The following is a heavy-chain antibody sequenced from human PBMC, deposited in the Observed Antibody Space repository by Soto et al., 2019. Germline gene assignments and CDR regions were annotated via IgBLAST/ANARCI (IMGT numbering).Heavy chain of an antibody. CDR3: AREGSITMVRVRLYGMDV. CDR1: GGTFSSYA. J-gene: IGHJ6*02. D-gene: IGHD3-10*01. CDR2: IIHIFGTA. V-gene: IGHV1-69*01. Sequence: QVQLVQSGAEVKKPGSSVKVSCKASGGTFSSYAISWVRQAPGQGLEWMGGIIHIFGTANYAQKFQGRVTITADESTSTAYMELSSLRSEDTAVYYCAREGSITMVRVRLYGMDVWGQGTTVTVSS.